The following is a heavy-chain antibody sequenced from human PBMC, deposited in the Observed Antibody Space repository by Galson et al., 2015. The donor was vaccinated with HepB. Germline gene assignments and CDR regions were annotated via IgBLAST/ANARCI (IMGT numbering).Heavy chain of an antibody. V-gene: IGHV3-30-3*01. CDR1: GFTFSSYA. CDR3: ARERLRHYYFDY. J-gene: IGHJ4*02. CDR2: ISYDGSNK. Sequence: SLRLSCAASGFTFSSYAMHWVRQAPGKGLEWVAVISYDGSNKYYADSVKGRFTISRDNSKNTLYLQMNSLRAEDTAVYYCARERLRHYYFDYWGQGTLVTVSS. D-gene: IGHD4-17*01.